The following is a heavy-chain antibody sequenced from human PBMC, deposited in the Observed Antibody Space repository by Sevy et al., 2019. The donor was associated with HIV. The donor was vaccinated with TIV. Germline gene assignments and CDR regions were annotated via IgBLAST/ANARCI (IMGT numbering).Heavy chain of an antibody. J-gene: IGHJ4*02. Sequence: GGSLRLSCSASEFTFSSYAMSWVRQAPGKGLEWVGRIRNKANSYTTEFAASVKGRFTISRDDSKNSLYLQMHSLKTDDTAVYYCARVMRRILWWSLDSWGQGTLVTVSS. CDR2: IRNKANSYTT. CDR1: EFTFSSYA. CDR3: ARVMRRILWWSLDS. V-gene: IGHV3-72*01. D-gene: IGHD2-21*01.